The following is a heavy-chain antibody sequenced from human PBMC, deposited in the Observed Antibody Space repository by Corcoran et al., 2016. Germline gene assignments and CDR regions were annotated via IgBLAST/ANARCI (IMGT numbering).Heavy chain of an antibody. CDR1: GGSFSGYY. J-gene: IGHJ6*02. CDR2: INHSGST. CDR3: ARGRYYDMLTGSPRRGPYYYDGMDV. Sequence: QVQLQQWGAGLLKPSETLSLTCAVYGGSFSGYYWSWIRQPPGKGLEWIGEINHSGSTNYNPSLKSRVTISVDTSKNQFSLKLSSVTAADTAVYDCARGRYYDMLTGSPRRGPYYYDGMDVWGQGTTVTVSS. D-gene: IGHD3-9*01. V-gene: IGHV4-34*01.